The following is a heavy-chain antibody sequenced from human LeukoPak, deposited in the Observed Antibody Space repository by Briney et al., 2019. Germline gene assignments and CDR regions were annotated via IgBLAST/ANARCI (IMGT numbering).Heavy chain of an antibody. CDR3: ATVYRYCGETSCYED. Sequence: SETLSLTCTVSGGSISSSRYFWGWIRQPPGKGLEWIGSIDYSGSTYYNPSLKSRVTISVDRSKNQFSLKLSSVTAADTAVYYCATVYRYCGETSCYEDWGQGTLVTVSS. CDR2: IDYSGST. V-gene: IGHV4-39*07. D-gene: IGHD2-2*01. J-gene: IGHJ4*02. CDR1: GGSISSSRYF.